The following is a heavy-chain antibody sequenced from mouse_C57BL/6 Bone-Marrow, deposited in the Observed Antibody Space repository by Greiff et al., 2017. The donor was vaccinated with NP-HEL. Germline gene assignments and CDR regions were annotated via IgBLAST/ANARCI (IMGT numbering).Heavy chain of an antibody. D-gene: IGHD1-1*01. V-gene: IGHV5-16*01. J-gene: IGHJ1*03. Sequence: DVQLVESEGGLVQPGSSMKLSCTASGFTFSDYYMAWVRQVPEKGLEWVANINYDGSSTYYLDSLKSRFIISRDNAKNILYLQMSSLKSEDTATYYCARDPFPTVVPHWYFDVWGTGTTVTVSS. CDR1: GFTFSDYY. CDR2: INYDGSST. CDR3: ARDPFPTVVPHWYFDV.